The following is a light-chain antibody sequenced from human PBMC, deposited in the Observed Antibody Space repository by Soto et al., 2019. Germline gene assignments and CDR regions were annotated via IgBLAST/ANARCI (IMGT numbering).Light chain of an antibody. CDR2: AAS. V-gene: IGKV1-9*01. J-gene: IGKJ4*01. Sequence: DIQLTQSPSFLPASVGDRVTITCRASQGISTYLAWYQQKPGKAPGLLMYAASTLQRGVSSRFSGSGSGTEFTLTISNLQPEDFATYYCQQLNSYPLTFGGGTQVEIK. CDR3: QQLNSYPLT. CDR1: QGISTY.